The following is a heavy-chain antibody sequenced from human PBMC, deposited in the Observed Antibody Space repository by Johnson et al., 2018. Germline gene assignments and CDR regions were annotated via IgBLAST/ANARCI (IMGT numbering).Heavy chain of an antibody. V-gene: IGHV4-59*01. CDR1: GGSISSYY. J-gene: IGHJ3*02. CDR2: IYRSGST. D-gene: IGHD3-3*01. Sequence: QVQLQESGPGLVKPSETXSLTCTVSGGSISSYYWSWVRQSPGTGLEWIGEIYRSGSTTDNPSRKSRVNMFLDKSKNQFSLKLSSVTAADTAVYYCARDFPFWSGSSDAFDIWGQGTMVTVSS. CDR3: ARDFPFWSGSSDAFDI.